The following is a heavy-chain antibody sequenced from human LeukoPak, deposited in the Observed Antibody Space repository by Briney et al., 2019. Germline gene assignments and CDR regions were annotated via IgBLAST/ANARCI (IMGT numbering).Heavy chain of an antibody. V-gene: IGHV3-48*01. J-gene: IGHJ4*02. CDR1: RFTLSSYW. Sequence: GGTLRLSCAVSRFTLSSYWMSWVRQAPGKGLEWVSYISSSSSTIYYADSVKGRFTISRDNAKNSLYLQMNSLRAEDTAVYYCARDLGGSSWYNAFDYWGQGTLVTVSS. CDR2: ISSSSSTI. D-gene: IGHD6-13*01. CDR3: ARDLGGSSWYNAFDY.